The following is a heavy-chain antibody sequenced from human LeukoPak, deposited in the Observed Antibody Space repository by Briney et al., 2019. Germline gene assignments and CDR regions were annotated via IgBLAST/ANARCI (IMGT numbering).Heavy chain of an antibody. CDR2: IYYSDSGKM. CDR1: GGSISRSSYY. Sequence: SETLSLTCTVSGGSISRSSYYWGWIRQPPGKGLQWIGSIYYSDSGKMYYNPSLKSRVTISADTSKNQFSLKVSSVTAADTAVYYCARHPPHYGGNPYYHYGMDVWGQGTTVTVSS. J-gene: IGHJ6*02. V-gene: IGHV4-39*01. D-gene: IGHD4-23*01. CDR3: ARHPPHYGGNPYYHYGMDV.